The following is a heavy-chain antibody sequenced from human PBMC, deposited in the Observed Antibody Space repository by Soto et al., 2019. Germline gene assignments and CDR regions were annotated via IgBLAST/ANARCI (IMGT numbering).Heavy chain of an antibody. CDR1: CGSISSGGYY. J-gene: IGHJ6*02. CDR2: IYYSGST. D-gene: IGHD3-3*01. Sequence: SETLSLTCTVSCGSISSGGYYWSWIRQHPGKGLEWIGYIYYSGSTYYNPSLKSRVTISVDTSKNQFSLKLSSVTAADTAVYYCASFWSGYYTSYYGMDVWGQGTTVTVSS. CDR3: ASFWSGYYTSYYGMDV. V-gene: IGHV4-31*03.